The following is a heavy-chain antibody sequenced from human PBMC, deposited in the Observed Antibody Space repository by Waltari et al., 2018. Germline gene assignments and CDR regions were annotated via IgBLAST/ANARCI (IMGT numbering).Heavy chain of an antibody. CDR3: TRLSGVVGPHGGSAFDI. D-gene: IGHD2-21*01. CDR1: GFTFRGSA. J-gene: IGHJ3*02. Sequence: EVQLVESGGGLVQPGGSLKLSCAASGFTFRGSAMHWVRQASGTGLEWVGRIRSKANSYATAYAASVKGRFTISRDDSKNTAYLQMNSLKTEDTAVYYCTRLSGVVGPHGGSAFDIWGQGTMVTVSS. CDR2: IRSKANSYAT. V-gene: IGHV3-73*01.